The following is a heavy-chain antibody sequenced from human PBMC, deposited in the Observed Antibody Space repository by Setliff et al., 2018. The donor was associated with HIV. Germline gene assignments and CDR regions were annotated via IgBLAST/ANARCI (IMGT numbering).Heavy chain of an antibody. V-gene: IGHV1-69*05. Sequence: SVKVSCKASGGTFSSYAISWVRQAPGQGLEWMGGFDPEDDETIYAQKFQGRVTITTDESTSTAYMELSSLRSEDTAVYYCASVPTYYYGSGTLYFDYWGQGTLVTVSS. D-gene: IGHD3-10*01. CDR3: ASVPTYYYGSGTLYFDY. J-gene: IGHJ4*02. CDR2: FDPEDDET. CDR1: GGTFSSYA.